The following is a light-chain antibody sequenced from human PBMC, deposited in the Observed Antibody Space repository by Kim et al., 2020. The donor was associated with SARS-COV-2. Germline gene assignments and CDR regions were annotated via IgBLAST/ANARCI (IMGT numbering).Light chain of an antibody. V-gene: IGKV3-11*01. Sequence: SPGKRATLPCRASQSVGISLAWYQQKPGQAPRLLISDAFDRAAGIPARFSGGGSGTDFTLTISSLEPEDLAVYYCQHRTNWPLFTFGPGTKVDIK. CDR3: QHRTNWPLFT. CDR2: DAF. J-gene: IGKJ3*01. CDR1: QSVGIS.